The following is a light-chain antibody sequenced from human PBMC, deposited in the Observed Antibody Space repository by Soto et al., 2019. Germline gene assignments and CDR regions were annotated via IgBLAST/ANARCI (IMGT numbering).Light chain of an antibody. V-gene: IGKV1-27*01. Sequence: DIQLTQSPSSLSASVGDRVTITCRASQGISNYLAWYQQKPGKVPKLLIYAASTLQSGVPSRFSGSGSGTYFTLTSSSLQPADVATYYCQKYNSVPPTSFGGTTKVEI. CDR1: QGISNY. J-gene: IGKJ4*01. CDR3: QKYNSVPPTS. CDR2: AAS.